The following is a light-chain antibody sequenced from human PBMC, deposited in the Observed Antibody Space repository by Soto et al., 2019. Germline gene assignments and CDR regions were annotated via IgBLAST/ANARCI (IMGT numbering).Light chain of an antibody. CDR2: DNN. Sequence: QSVLTQPPSVSAAPGQKVTISCSGSNSNIGNNYVSWYQHLPGTAPKLLIYDNNERPSGIPDRFSGSKSGTSATLGITGLQTGDDADYYCGTWDTSLSAVVFGGGTKLTVL. CDR1: NSNIGNNY. J-gene: IGLJ2*01. V-gene: IGLV1-51*01. CDR3: GTWDTSLSAVV.